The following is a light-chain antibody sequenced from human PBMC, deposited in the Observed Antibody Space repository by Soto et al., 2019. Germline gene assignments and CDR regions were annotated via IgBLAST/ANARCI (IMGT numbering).Light chain of an antibody. V-gene: IGLV2-14*01. CDR2: HVS. J-gene: IGLJ1*01. CDR3: SSYTSTSTYV. Sequence: QSVLTQPASVSGSPGQSITISCTGTSSDVGGYNYVSWYQQYPGKAPKLMIYHVSNRPSGVYNRFSGSKSGNSASLTISGLQAEDEADYYCSSYTSTSTYVFGTGTKLTVL. CDR1: SSDVGGYNY.